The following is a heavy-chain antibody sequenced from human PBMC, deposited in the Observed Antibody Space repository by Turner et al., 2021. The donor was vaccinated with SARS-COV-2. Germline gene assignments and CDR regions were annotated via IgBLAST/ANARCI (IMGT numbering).Heavy chain of an antibody. J-gene: IGHJ4*02. CDR3: ARHGNELGIQL. CDR2: ISGST. D-gene: IGHD5-18*01. CDR1: GGSISSYY. V-gene: IGHV4-59*08. Sequence: QVQLQESGPGLVKPSETLSLTCTVSGGSISSYYWSWIRQPPGKGLEWIGYISGSTNYNPSLKSRVTISVDTSKNQFSLKLSSVTAADTAVYYCARHGNELGIQLWGQGTLVTVSS.